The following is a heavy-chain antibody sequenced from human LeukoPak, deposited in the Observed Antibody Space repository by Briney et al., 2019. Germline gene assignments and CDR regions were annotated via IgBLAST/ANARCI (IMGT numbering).Heavy chain of an antibody. CDR2: ISYDGSNK. Sequence: AGGSLRLSCAASGFTFSSYAMHWVRQAPGKGLEWVAVISYDGSNKYYADSVKGRFTISRDNSRNTLYLQMNSLRAEDTAVYYCAKDRWSLSCSSHWGQGTLVTVSA. D-gene: IGHD2-15*01. V-gene: IGHV3-30-3*02. J-gene: IGHJ1*01. CDR1: GFTFSSYA. CDR3: AKDRWSLSCSSH.